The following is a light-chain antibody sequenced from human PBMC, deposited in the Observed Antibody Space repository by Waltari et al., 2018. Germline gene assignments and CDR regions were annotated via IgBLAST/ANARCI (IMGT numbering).Light chain of an antibody. Sequence: QSAPTQPPSVSGSPGQSVTISCTGTANDVGGYKFVSWYQQHPNRAPKLIIYGVSNRPSGVSDRFSVSKSGNKASLTISGLQAEDEADYYCCSYTSSSTDVFGSGTKLTVL. J-gene: IGLJ6*01. CDR3: CSYTSSSTDV. CDR1: ANDVGGYKF. CDR2: GVS. V-gene: IGLV2-14*03.